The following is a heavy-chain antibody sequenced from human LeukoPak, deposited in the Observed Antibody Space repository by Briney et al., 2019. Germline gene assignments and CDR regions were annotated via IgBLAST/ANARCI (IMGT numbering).Heavy chain of an antibody. Sequence: ASVKVSCKASGYTFTSYGISWVRQAPGQGLEWMGWISAYNGNTNYAQKLQGRVTMTTDTSTSTAYMELRSLRSDDTAVYYCARSYYYGSGVYYGMDVWGQGTPVTVSS. CDR2: ISAYNGNT. CDR1: GYTFTSYG. V-gene: IGHV1-18*01. D-gene: IGHD3-10*01. CDR3: ARSYYYGSGVYYGMDV. J-gene: IGHJ6*02.